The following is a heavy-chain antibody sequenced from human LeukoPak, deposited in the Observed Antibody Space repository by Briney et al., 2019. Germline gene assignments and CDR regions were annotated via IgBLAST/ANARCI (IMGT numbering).Heavy chain of an antibody. D-gene: IGHD3-9*01. CDR1: GFTFSSYA. Sequence: GGSLRLSCAASGFTFSSYAMHWVRQAPGKGLEWVAVISYDGSNKYYADSVKGRFTISRDNSKNTLYLQMNSLRAEDTAVYYCARDKYYDILTGYLTGGAFDIWGQGTMVTVSS. J-gene: IGHJ3*02. CDR2: ISYDGSNK. CDR3: ARDKYYDILTGYLTGGAFDI. V-gene: IGHV3-30-3*01.